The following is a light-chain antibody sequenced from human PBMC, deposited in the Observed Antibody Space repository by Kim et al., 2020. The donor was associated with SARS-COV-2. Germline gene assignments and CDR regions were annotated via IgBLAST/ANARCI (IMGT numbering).Light chain of an antibody. V-gene: IGKV3-11*01. Sequence: SLSPGGIATLSCRASQSISSDLAWYQQKPGQPPRLLIYDAYNRAPGIPARFSGRGSGTDFTLTISSLEPKDFAVYYCQQRNDWPRTFGQGTKLEI. CDR2: DAY. CDR1: QSISSD. CDR3: QQRNDWPRT. J-gene: IGKJ2*01.